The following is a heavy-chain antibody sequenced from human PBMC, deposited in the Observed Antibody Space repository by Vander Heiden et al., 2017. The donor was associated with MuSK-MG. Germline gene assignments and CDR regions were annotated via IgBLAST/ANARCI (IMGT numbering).Heavy chain of an antibody. CDR3: ARSLSGLWYFDL. Sequence: VKLVESGGGLVKPGGSLRLSCAAPGSTFSSYSTTWLRQAPGKGLEWVSSISSSNSYIYYADSVKGRFTISRDNAKNSLYLQMNSLRAEDTAVYYCARSLSGLWYFDLWGRGTLVTVSS. CDR1: GSTFSSYS. D-gene: IGHD1-26*01. J-gene: IGHJ2*01. CDR2: ISSSNSYI. V-gene: IGHV3-21*01.